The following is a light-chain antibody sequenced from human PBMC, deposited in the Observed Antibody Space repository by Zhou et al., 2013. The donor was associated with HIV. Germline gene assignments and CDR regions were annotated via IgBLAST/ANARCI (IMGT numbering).Light chain of an antibody. CDR3: QQYSSSPWT. Sequence: EIVLTQSPGTLSLSPGERATLSCWASQSVASAHLAWYQQKPGQTPRLLIYGASSRATGIPDRFSGSGSGTDFTLTISRLEPEDFAVYYCQQYSSSPWTFGQGTKVEIK. CDR2: GAS. J-gene: IGKJ1*01. CDR1: QSVASAH. V-gene: IGKV3-20*01.